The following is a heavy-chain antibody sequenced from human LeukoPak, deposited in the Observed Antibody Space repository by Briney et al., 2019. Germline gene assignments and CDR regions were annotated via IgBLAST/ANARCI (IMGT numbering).Heavy chain of an antibody. V-gene: IGHV4-30-2*01. Sequence: SQTLSLTCAVSGGSIISGGYSWSWIRQPPGKGLEWIGYIYHSGSTYYNPSLKSRVTISVDKSKNQFSLKLSSVTAADTAVYYCARASFYYDSSGYLYNWFDPWGQGSLVTDSS. CDR1: GGSIISGGYS. D-gene: IGHD3-22*01. CDR2: IYHSGST. J-gene: IGHJ5*02. CDR3: ARASFYYDSSGYLYNWFDP.